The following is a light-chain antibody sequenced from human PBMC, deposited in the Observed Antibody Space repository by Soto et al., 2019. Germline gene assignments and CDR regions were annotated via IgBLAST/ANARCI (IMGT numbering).Light chain of an antibody. V-gene: IGKV3D-20*01. Sequence: EIVLTQSPATPSLSPGERATLSCGASQSVSSSHLAWYQQKPGLAPRLLIYDASSRATGIPDRFSGSGSGTDFTLTISRLEPEDFAVYYCQQYGSSPGTFGGGTKVEIK. CDR2: DAS. CDR3: QQYGSSPGT. CDR1: QSVSSSH. J-gene: IGKJ4*01.